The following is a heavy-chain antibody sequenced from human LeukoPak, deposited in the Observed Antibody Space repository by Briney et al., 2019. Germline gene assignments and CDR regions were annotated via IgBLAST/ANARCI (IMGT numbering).Heavy chain of an antibody. V-gene: IGHV3-23*01. Sequence: TGGSLRLSCAASGFTFSNYGMSWVRQAPGKGLEWVSGISDSGGNTYYADSVKGRFTISRDNSKNTLYLQMNSLRAEDTAVYYCAKGAAATGDFWGQGTLVTVSS. CDR1: GFTFSNYG. CDR3: AKGAAATGDF. D-gene: IGHD6-13*01. J-gene: IGHJ4*02. CDR2: ISDSGGNT.